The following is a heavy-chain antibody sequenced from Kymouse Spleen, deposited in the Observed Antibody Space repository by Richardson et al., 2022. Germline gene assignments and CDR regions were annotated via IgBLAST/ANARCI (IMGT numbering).Heavy chain of an antibody. CDR2: IYSGGST. D-gene: IGHD3-9*01. CDR1: GFTVSSNY. J-gene: IGHJ6*02. V-gene: IGHV3-53*01. Sequence: EVQLVESGGGLIQPGGSLRLSCAASGFTVSSNYMSWVRQAPGKGLEWVSVIYSGGSTYYADSVKGRFTISRDNSKNTLYLQMNSLRAEDTAVYYCARDRGDILTGYYYYGMDVWGQGTTVTVSS. CDR3: ARDRGDILTGYYYYGMDV.